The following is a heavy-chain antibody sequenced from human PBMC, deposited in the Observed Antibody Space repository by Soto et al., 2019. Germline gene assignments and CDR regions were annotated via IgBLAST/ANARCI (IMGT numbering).Heavy chain of an antibody. J-gene: IGHJ5*02. V-gene: IGHV1-18*01. CDR2: ISAYNGNT. Sequence: GASVKVSCKASGYTFTSYGISWVRQAPGQGLEWMGWISAYNGNTNYAQKLQGRVTITADESTSTAYMELSSLRSEDTAVYYCARDLSVRGVITHNWFDPWGQGTLVTVSS. CDR1: GYTFTSYG. CDR3: ARDLSVRGVITHNWFDP. D-gene: IGHD3-10*01.